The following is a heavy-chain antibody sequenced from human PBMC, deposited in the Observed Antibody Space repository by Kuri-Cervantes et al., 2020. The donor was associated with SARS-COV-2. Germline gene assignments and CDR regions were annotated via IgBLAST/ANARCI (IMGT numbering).Heavy chain of an antibody. D-gene: IGHD2-2*01. Sequence: GESLKISCAASGYTFIYSHMSWIRQAPGKGLEWVSYISSDSSHTNNAESVKGRFTISRDNAKNSLYLQMNSLRAENTAVYYFARLVFVDAFDIWGQGTMVTVSS. V-gene: IGHV3-11*06. CDR2: ISSDSSHT. CDR1: GYTFIYSH. CDR3: ARLVFVDAFDI. J-gene: IGHJ3*02.